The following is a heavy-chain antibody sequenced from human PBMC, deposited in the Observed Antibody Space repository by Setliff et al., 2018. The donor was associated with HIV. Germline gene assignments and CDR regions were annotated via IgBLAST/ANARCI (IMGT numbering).Heavy chain of an antibody. V-gene: IGHV4-31*03. D-gene: IGHD2-15*01. J-gene: IGHJ6*02. CDR3: ARDEGVVAATETYYYNGLYV. Sequence: TMSLTCTVSGGSRTSGTSYWNWIRQHPGKGLEWIGYIYYSGSTYYNPSLKSRITISVDTSKNQFSLTLNSVTASDTAVYYCARDEGVVAATETYYYNGLYVWGQGTTVTVSS. CDR2: IYYSGST. CDR1: GGSRTSGTSY.